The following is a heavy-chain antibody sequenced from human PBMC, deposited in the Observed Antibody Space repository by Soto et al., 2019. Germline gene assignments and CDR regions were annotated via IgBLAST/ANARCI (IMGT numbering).Heavy chain of an antibody. CDR1: GGSISSSSYY. CDR3: ARHGGEQQLVLYYHYGMDV. Sequence: SETLSLTCTVSGGSISSSSYYWGWIRQPPGKGLEWIGSIYYSGSTYYNPSLKSRVTISVDTSKNQFSLKLSSVTAADTAVYYCARHGGEQQLVLYYHYGMDVWGQGTTVTVS. D-gene: IGHD6-13*01. J-gene: IGHJ6*02. V-gene: IGHV4-39*01. CDR2: IYYSGST.